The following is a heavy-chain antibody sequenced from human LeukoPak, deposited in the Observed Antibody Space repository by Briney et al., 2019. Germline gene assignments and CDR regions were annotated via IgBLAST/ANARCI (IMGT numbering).Heavy chain of an antibody. D-gene: IGHD3-10*01. CDR3: ARGLLLSH. V-gene: IGHV4-34*01. Sequence: SETLSLTCAVYGGSFSGYYWSWIRQPPGKGLEWIGEISHSGSTNYNPSLKSRVTISVDTSKNQFSLKLSSVTAADTAVYYCARGLLLSHWGQGTLVTVSS. CDR2: ISHSGST. J-gene: IGHJ4*02. CDR1: GGSFSGYY.